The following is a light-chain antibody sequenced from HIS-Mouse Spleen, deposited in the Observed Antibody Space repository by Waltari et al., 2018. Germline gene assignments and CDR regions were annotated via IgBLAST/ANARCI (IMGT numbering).Light chain of an antibody. CDR1: QSISSW. V-gene: IGKV1-5*03. Sequence: DIQMTQSPSTLSASVGDRVTITCRARQSISSWWAWYQQKPGKAAKLLIYKASSLESGVPSRFSGSGSGTEFTLTISSLQPDDFATYYCQQYNSYSPITFGQGTRLAIK. J-gene: IGKJ5*01. CDR3: QQYNSYSPIT. CDR2: KAS.